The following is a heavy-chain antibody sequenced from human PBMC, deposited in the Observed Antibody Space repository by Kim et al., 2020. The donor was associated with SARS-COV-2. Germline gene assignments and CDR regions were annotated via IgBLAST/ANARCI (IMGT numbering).Heavy chain of an antibody. CDR1: GFTFNNYD. J-gene: IGHJ4*02. CDR2: VTGSGSTT. Sequence: GGSLRLSCAASGFTFNNYDMNWVRQAPGKGLEWVSSVTGSGSTTYYTDSVKGRFTISRDNSKNTLYLQMNNLRAEDTALYYCAKGSHFDYWGQGTPVTVS. CDR3: AKGSHFDY. V-gene: IGHV3-23*01.